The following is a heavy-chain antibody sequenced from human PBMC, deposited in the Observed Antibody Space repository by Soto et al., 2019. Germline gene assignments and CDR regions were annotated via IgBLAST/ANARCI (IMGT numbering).Heavy chain of an antibody. CDR2: INSDGSST. D-gene: IGHD2-15*01. CDR3: VRTSLVVAAATRDVD. Sequence: EVQLVESGGGLVQPGGSLRLSCAASGFTFSSYWMHWVRQAPGKGLVWVSRINSDGSSTSYADSVKGRFTISRDNAKNTLYLQMNSLRAEDTAVYYCVRTSLVVAAATRDVDGGQGTLGTVSS. J-gene: IGHJ4*02. CDR1: GFTFSSYW. V-gene: IGHV3-74*01.